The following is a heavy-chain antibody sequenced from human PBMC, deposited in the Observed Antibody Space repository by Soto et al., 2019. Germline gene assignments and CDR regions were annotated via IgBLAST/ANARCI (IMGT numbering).Heavy chain of an antibody. CDR1: GGSISSGGYY. J-gene: IGHJ6*02. Sequence: LSLTCTVSGGSISSGGYYWSWIRQHPGKGLEWIGYIYYSGSTYYNPSLKSRVTISVDTSKNQFSLKLSSVTAADTAVYYCARDRSRGIRATDYYYGMDVWGQGTTVTVSS. CDR3: ARDRSRGIRATDYYYGMDV. D-gene: IGHD5-12*01. CDR2: IYYSGST. V-gene: IGHV4-31*03.